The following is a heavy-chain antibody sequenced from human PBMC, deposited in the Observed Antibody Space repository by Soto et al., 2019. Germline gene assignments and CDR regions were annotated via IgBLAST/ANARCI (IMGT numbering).Heavy chain of an antibody. J-gene: IGHJ3*02. CDR1: GFTFSSYA. CDR2: ISGSVGST. Sequence: GGSLRLSCAASGFTFSSYAMSWVRQAPGKGLEWVSAISGSVGSTYYADPVKGRFTISRDKSKNTLFLQMNSLRAEDTAVYYCAKVYDYIWGSYSWDAFDIWGQGTMVTVSS. V-gene: IGHV3-23*01. D-gene: IGHD3-16*01. CDR3: AKVYDYIWGSYSWDAFDI.